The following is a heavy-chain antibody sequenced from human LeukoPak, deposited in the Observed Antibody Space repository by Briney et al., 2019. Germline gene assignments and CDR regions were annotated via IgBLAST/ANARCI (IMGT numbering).Heavy chain of an antibody. D-gene: IGHD2/OR15-2a*01. Sequence: GSVKVSCKASGYTFSDYYMHWVRQAPGQGLEWMGVINPGGGSTRYAHTLQGRVTMTRDMSTSTVDIELSSLRSEDTAVYYCARDGCSSTTNCDENNWFDPWGQGTLVIVSS. CDR1: GYTFSDYY. J-gene: IGHJ5*02. CDR2: INPGGGST. CDR3: ARDGCSSTTNCDENNWFDP. V-gene: IGHV1-46*04.